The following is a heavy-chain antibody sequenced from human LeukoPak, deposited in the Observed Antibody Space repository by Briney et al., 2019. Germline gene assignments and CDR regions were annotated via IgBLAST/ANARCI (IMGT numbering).Heavy chain of an antibody. V-gene: IGHV1-69*04. CDR3: ARSDSSGYSFDY. J-gene: IGHJ4*02. CDR2: IIPIFGIA. CDR1: GGTFSSYA. Sequence: ASVKVSCKASGGTFSSYAISWVRQAPGQGLEWMGRIIPIFGIANYAQKFQGRVTITADKSTSTAYMELSSLRSEDTAVYSCARSDSSGYSFDYWGQGTLVTVSS. D-gene: IGHD3-22*01.